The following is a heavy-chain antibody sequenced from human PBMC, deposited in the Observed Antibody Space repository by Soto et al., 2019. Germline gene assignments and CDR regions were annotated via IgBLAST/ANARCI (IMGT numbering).Heavy chain of an antibody. CDR3: ARESVGTPSFQH. CDR1: GYTFTSYG. V-gene: IGHV1-18*01. Sequence: ASVKVSCKASGYTFTSYGISWVRQAPGQGLEWMGWISAYNGNTNYAQKPQGRVTMTTDTSTSTAYMELMSLRSDDTAVYYCARESVGTPSFQHWGQGTLVTVSS. CDR2: ISAYNGNT. J-gene: IGHJ1*01.